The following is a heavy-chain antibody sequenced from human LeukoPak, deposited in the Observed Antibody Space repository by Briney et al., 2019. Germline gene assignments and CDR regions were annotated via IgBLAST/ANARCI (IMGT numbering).Heavy chain of an antibody. CDR3: ATGHGYNSHMDV. J-gene: IGHJ6*03. CDR2: ISVYNGNT. D-gene: IGHD5-24*01. CDR1: GYTFASYT. V-gene: IGHV1-18*04. Sequence: ASVKVSCKASGYTFASYTISWVRQAPGQGLEWLGWISVYNGNTYYAQKLQGRVTMTTDTSTTTAYMELRSLTSDDTALYYCATGHGYNSHMDVWGEGTTVIVSS.